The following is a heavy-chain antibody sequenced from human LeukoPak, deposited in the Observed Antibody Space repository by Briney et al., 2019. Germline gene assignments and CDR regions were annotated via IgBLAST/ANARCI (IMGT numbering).Heavy chain of an antibody. CDR3: AREAY. Sequence: PGGSLRLSCAASGFTFRNYWMSWVRQAPGKGLEWVAKIKQDGGEIYYVDSVKGRFTISRDNAKNSLYLQMNSLRVEDTAVYYCAREAYWGQGTPVTVPS. CDR2: IKQDGGEI. V-gene: IGHV3-7*01. CDR1: GFTFRNYW. J-gene: IGHJ4*02.